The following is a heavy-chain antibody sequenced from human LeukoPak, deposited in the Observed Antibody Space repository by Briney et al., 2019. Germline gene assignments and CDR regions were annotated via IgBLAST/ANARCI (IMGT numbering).Heavy chain of an antibody. J-gene: IGHJ4*02. D-gene: IGHD4-23*01. CDR3: GRDLDLGGYSSFEY. CDR1: GFTFSSYFC. Sequence: PGGSLRLSCAASGFTFSSYFCMHWVRQGPGKGLVWVSRIKSDGSSSTYADSVKGRFTISRDNAKNSLYLQMNTLRAEDTAVYYCGRDLDLGGYSSFEYWGQGTLVTVSS. CDR2: IKSDGSSS. V-gene: IGHV3-74*01.